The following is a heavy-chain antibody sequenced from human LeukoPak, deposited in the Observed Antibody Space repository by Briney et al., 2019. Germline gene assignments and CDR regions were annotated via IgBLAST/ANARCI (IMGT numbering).Heavy chain of an antibody. J-gene: IGHJ4*02. CDR2: ISSSSSYI. Sequence: GGSLRLSCAASGFTFSSYSMNWVRQAPGKGLEWVSSISSSSSYIYYADSVKGRFTISRDNAKNSLYLQMNSLRAEDTAVYYCARRGDLDTAMAYDYWGQGTLVTVSS. CDR3: ARRGDLDTAMAYDY. D-gene: IGHD5-18*01. V-gene: IGHV3-21*01. CDR1: GFTFSSYS.